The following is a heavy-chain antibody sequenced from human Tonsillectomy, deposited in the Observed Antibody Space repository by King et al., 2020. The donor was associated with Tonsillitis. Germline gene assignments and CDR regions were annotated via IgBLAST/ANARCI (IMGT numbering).Heavy chain of an antibody. CDR3: ARGGSSGGWYYFDY. J-gene: IGHJ4*02. CDR1: GGSISSGSYY. D-gene: IGHD6-19*01. V-gene: IGHV4-61*02. CDR2: IYTSGST. Sequence: VQLKESGPGLVKPSQTLSLTCTVSGGSISSGSYYWSWIRQPAGKGLEWIGRIYTSGSTNYNPSLKSRVTISVDTSKNQFSLKLSSVTAADTAVYYCARGGSSGGWYYFDYWGQGTLVTVSS.